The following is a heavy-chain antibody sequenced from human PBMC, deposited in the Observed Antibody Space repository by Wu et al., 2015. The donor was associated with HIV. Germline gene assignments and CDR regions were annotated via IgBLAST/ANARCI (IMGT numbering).Heavy chain of an antibody. CDR2: IIPIFETT. CDR1: GGTFSSYA. J-gene: IGHJ2*01. D-gene: IGHD6-19*01. CDR3: ASWFGAGIVVAGYRYFDL. V-gene: IGHV1-69*12. Sequence: QVQLVQSGAEVKKPESSVKVSCKASGGTFSSYAISWVRQAPGQGLEWMGGIIPIFETTNYAQKFQGRVTITADESTSTAYMELSSLRSEDTAVYYCASWFGAGIVVAGYRYFDLWGRGTLVTVSS.